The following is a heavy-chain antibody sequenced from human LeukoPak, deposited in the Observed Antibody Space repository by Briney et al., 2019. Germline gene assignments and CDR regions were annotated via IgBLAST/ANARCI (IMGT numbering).Heavy chain of an antibody. Sequence: SETLSLTCTVSGGSISSYYWSWIRQPPGKGLEWIGYIYYSGSTNYNPSLKSRVTISVDTSKNQFSLKLSSVTAADTAVYYCARMARGPVGDWFDPWGQGTLVTVSS. J-gene: IGHJ5*02. CDR2: IYYSGST. CDR1: GGSISSYY. CDR3: ARMARGPVGDWFDP. V-gene: IGHV4-59*01. D-gene: IGHD5-24*01.